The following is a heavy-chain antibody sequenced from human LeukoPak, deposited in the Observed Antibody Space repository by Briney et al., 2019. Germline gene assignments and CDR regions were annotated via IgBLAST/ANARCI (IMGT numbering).Heavy chain of an antibody. V-gene: IGHV4-4*07. Sequence: TDTLSLTCIVSGGSISGYYWGWVRQPAGKGLEWIGRMYISGNTTYTPSLKSRVTMSVDTSKNQFSLNLSSVTAADTAVYYYARGPRSSDWYSIDYWGQGTLVTLSS. D-gene: IGHD6-19*01. J-gene: IGHJ4*02. CDR3: ARGPRSSDWYSIDY. CDR2: MYISGNT. CDR1: GGSISGYY.